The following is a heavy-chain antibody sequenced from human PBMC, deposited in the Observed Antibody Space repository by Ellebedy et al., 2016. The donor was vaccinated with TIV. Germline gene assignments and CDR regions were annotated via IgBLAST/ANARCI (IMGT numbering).Heavy chain of an antibody. V-gene: IGHV3-66*01. J-gene: IGHJ3*02. CDR3: ARETYNDVDLKLWGIFDI. CDR1: ELTVTSNF. Sequence: GESLKISCAASELTVTSNFMSWVRQAPGKGLAWVSTIAIDSTTYYADPVKGRFTISRDNSKNTLDIQMNSLRAEDTAVYYCARETYNDVDLKLWGIFDIWGQGTMVTVSS. D-gene: IGHD3-10*01. CDR2: IAIDSTT.